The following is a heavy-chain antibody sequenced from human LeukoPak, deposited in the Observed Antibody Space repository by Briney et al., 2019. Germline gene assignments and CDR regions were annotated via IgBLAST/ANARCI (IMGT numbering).Heavy chain of an antibody. D-gene: IGHD7-27*01. CDR1: GFIFSSYA. V-gene: IGHV3-23*01. CDR2: ISGSGGST. CDR3: AKATRLGTLDY. J-gene: IGHJ4*02. Sequence: GGSLRLSCAASGFIFSSYAMSWVRQAPGKGLKWVSTISGSGGSTYYADSVKGRFTISRDNSKNTVYLQMNSLRAEDTAVYYCAKATRLGTLDYWGQGTLVTVSS.